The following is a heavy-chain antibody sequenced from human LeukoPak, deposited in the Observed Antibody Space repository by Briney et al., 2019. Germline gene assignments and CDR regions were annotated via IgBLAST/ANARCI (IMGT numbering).Heavy chain of an antibody. V-gene: IGHV3-15*01. CDR1: GFNFKNYG. CDR3: TTSALTYPPYYYYYYMDV. Sequence: GGSLRLSCAASGFNFKNYGMSWVRQAPGKGLEWVGRIKSKTDGGTTDYAAPVKGRFTISRDDSKNTLYLQMNSLKTEDTAVYYCTTSALTYPPYYYYYYMDVWGKGTTVTVSS. J-gene: IGHJ6*03. CDR2: IKSKTDGGTT.